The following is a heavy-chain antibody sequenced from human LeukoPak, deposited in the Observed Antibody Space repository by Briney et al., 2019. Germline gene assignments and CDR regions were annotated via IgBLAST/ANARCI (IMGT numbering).Heavy chain of an antibody. CDR1: GGTFSSYA. CDR3: ARDPTSYGDYFDY. Sequence: SVKVSCKASGGTFSSYAISWVRQAPGQGLEWMGGIIPTFGTANYAQKFQGRVTITADESTSTAYMELSSLRSEDTAVYYCARDPTSYGDYFDYWGQGTLVTVSS. D-gene: IGHD4-17*01. J-gene: IGHJ4*02. CDR2: IIPTFGTA. V-gene: IGHV1-69*13.